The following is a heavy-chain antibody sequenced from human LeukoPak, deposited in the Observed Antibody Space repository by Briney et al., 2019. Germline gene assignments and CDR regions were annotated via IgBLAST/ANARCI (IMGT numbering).Heavy chain of an antibody. J-gene: IGHJ4*02. V-gene: IGHV3-9*01. CDR2: ISWNSGSI. D-gene: IGHD2-2*01. Sequence: GGSLRLSCAASGFTFDDYAMHWVRQAPGKGLEWVSGISWNSGSIGYADSVKGRFTISRDNAKNSLYLQMNSLRAEDTALYYCAKEGDYCSSTICYADYWGQGTLVTVSS. CDR3: AKEGDYCSSTICYADY. CDR1: GFTFDDYA.